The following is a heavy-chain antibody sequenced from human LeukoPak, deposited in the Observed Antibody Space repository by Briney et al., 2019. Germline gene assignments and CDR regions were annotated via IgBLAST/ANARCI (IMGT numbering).Heavy chain of an antibody. V-gene: IGHV3-7*01. Sequence: GGSLRLSCAASGFSFSSYAMSWVRQAPGKGLEWVANIKQDGSETYYMDYVKGRFTISRDNAKNSLHLQMNSLRAEDTAVYYCATMITFGGVIVAVGDYFDYWGQGTLVTVSS. CDR1: GFSFSSYA. J-gene: IGHJ4*02. CDR2: IKQDGSET. D-gene: IGHD3-16*02. CDR3: ATMITFGGVIVAVGDYFDY.